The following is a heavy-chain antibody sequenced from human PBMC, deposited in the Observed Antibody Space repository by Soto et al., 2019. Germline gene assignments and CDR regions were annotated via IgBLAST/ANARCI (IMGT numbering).Heavy chain of an antibody. CDR2: ISYDGSNK. Sequence: QVQLVESGGGVVQPGRSLRLSCAASGFTFSSYGMHWVRQAPGKGLEWVAVISYDGSNKYYADSVKGRFTIPRDNSKNTLYLQMNSLRAEDTAVYYCAKDPQGWVVAAENWFDPWGQGTLVTVSS. D-gene: IGHD2-15*01. V-gene: IGHV3-30*18. CDR3: AKDPQGWVVAAENWFDP. J-gene: IGHJ5*02. CDR1: GFTFSSYG.